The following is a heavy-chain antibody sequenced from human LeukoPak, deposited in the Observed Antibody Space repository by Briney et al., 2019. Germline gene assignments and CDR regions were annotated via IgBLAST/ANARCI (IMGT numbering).Heavy chain of an antibody. CDR1: GGSISSYY. CDR3: PREYSSGGFDY. J-gene: IGHJ4*02. V-gene: IGHV4-59*01. CDR2: IYYSGST. Sequence: SETLSLTCTVSGGSISSYYWSWIRQPPGKGLEWIGYIYYSGSTNYNPSLKSRVTISVDTSKNQFSLKLSSVTAADTAVYYCPREYSSGGFDYWGQGTLVTVSS. D-gene: IGHD6-19*01.